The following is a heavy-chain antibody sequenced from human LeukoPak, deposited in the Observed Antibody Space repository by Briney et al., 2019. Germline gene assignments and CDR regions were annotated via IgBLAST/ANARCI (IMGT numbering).Heavy chain of an antibody. Sequence: PSETLSLTCTVSGGSISSYYWSWIRQPPGKGLEWLGYIYYSGSTNYNPSLKSRVTISVDRSKNQFSLKLSSVTAADTAVYYCARAPNAGGNGAFDIWGQGTMVTVSS. CDR2: IYYSGST. D-gene: IGHD4-23*01. J-gene: IGHJ3*02. CDR3: ARAPNAGGNGAFDI. V-gene: IGHV4-59*08. CDR1: GGSISSYY.